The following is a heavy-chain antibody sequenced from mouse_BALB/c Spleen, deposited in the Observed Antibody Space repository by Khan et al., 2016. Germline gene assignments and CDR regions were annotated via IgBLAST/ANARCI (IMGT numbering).Heavy chain of an antibody. CDR3: AGYDGYYFDY. D-gene: IGHD2-3*01. J-gene: IGHJ2*01. CDR2: ISSSGST. CDR1: GDSITSGY. V-gene: IGHV3-8*02. Sequence: EVQLQESGPSLVKPSQTLSLTCSVTGDSITSGYWHWIRKFPGNKLEYMGNISSSGSTTYNPSPKSGISITRDTSKNQYYRQLNSVTTEDTATYYCAGYDGYYFDYWGQGTTLTVSS.